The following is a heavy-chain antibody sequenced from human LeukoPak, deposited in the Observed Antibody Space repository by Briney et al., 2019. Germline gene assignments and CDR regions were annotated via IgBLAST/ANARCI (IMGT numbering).Heavy chain of an antibody. CDR3: AGLRGRKVDTGNWFDP. CDR2: INHSGST. D-gene: IGHD5-18*01. V-gene: IGHV4-34*01. CDR1: GGSFSGYY. J-gene: IGHJ5*02. Sequence: SETLSLTCAVYGGSFSGYYWSWIRQPPGKGLEWIGEINHSGSTNYNPSLKSRVTISVDTSKNQFSLKLSSVTAADTAVYYCAGLRGRKVDTGNWFDPWGQGTLVTVSS.